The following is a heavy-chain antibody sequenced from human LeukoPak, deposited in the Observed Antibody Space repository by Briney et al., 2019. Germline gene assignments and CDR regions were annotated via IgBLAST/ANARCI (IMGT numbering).Heavy chain of an antibody. CDR1: GGTFSSYA. CDR2: IIPIFGTA. D-gene: IGHD6-13*01. J-gene: IGHJ6*02. CDR3: ARDSLYSSSWPHYYGMDV. Sequence: SVTVSCTASGGTFSSYAISWVRQAPGQGLEWMGGIIPIFGTANYAQKFQGRVTITADESTSTAYMELSSLRSEDTAVYYCARDSLYSSSWPHYYGMDVWGQGTTVTVSS. V-gene: IGHV1-69*13.